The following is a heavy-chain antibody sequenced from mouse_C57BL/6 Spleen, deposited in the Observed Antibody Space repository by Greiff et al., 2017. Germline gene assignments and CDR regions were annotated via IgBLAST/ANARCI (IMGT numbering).Heavy chain of an antibody. D-gene: IGHD2-2*01. Sequence: QVQLQQPGADLVKPGASVKVSCTASGFTFTGYYMHWVKQRPGQGLAWIGMFHPSDSDTNYNPKFQGKATLTVAKSSSTAYMQLSSLTSEDSAVYYCAIRDDGYDDIDVWGTGTTVTVSS. J-gene: IGHJ1*03. CDR2: FHPSDSDT. V-gene: IGHV1-74*01. CDR3: AIRDDGYDDIDV. CDR1: GFTFTGYY.